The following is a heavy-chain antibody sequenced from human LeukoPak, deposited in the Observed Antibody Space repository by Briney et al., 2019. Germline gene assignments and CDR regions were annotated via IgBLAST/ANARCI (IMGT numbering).Heavy chain of an antibody. D-gene: IGHD5-12*01. CDR2: IYYSGST. J-gene: IGHJ4*02. Sequence: SETLSLTCTVSGASISSNSYYWGWIRQPPGRGLEWIGSIYYSGSTYYNPSLKSRVTISVDTSKNQFSLKLSSVTAADTAVYYCAREGYSGYESPMNYFDYWGQGTLVTVSS. CDR3: AREGYSGYESPMNYFDY. CDR1: GASISSNSYY. V-gene: IGHV4-39*07.